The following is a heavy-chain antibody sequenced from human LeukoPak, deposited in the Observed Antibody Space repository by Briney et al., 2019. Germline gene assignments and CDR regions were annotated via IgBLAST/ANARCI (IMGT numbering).Heavy chain of an antibody. CDR3: AKARGVFIVGAFDV. J-gene: IGHJ3*01. V-gene: IGHV1-18*01. CDR2: ISGYSGNT. CDR1: GYTFSNFG. Sequence: GASVKVSCKASGYTFSNFGLNWVRQVPGQGLEWMGWISGYSGNTNYAQKFQGRVTLTTETSTSTAYMELRSLSSDDTAVYFCAKARGVFIVGAFDVWGQGTMVTVSS. D-gene: IGHD3-10*01.